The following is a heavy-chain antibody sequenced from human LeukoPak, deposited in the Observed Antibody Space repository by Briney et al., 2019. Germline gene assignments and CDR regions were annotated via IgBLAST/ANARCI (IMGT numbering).Heavy chain of an antibody. D-gene: IGHD3-22*01. V-gene: IGHV4-38-2*02. Sequence: SETLSLTCTVSGYSISTGYNDYFWGWLRQPPGKGLEWVAIVHHSGSTYYNPSFKSRVTISVDTSKNQFSLKLQSVTAADTALYYCARSPRTYEDYMDVWGKGTMVTVSS. CDR1: GYSISTGYNDYF. CDR2: VHHSGST. J-gene: IGHJ6*03. CDR3: ARSPRTYEDYMDV.